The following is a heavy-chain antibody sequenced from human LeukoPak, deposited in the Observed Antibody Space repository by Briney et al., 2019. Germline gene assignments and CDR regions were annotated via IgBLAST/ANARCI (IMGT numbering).Heavy chain of an antibody. CDR2: IYSGVIT. Sequence: GGSLRLSCAASGFTVSSNYMSWVRQAPGKGLEWVSVIYSGVITYYADSVKGRFTISRDNAKNSLYLQMNSLRAEDTAVYYCARGRGYSYGNLGYWGQGTLVTVSS. V-gene: IGHV3-66*01. J-gene: IGHJ4*02. D-gene: IGHD5-18*01. CDR3: ARGRGYSYGNLGY. CDR1: GFTVSSNY.